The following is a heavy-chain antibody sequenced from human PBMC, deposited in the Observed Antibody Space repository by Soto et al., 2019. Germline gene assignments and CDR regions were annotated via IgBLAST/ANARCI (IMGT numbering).Heavy chain of an antibody. J-gene: IGHJ6*02. V-gene: IGHV1-18*01. CDR2: ISAYNGNT. CDR1: GYTFTSYG. Sequence: ASVKVSCKASGYTFTSYGISWVRQAPGQGLEWMGWISAYNGNTNYAQKLQGRVTMTTDTSTSTAYMELRSLRSDDTAVYYCARDCQKIFGVVIQYYYYGMDVWGQGTTVTVSS. CDR3: ARDCQKIFGVVIQYYYYGMDV. D-gene: IGHD3-3*01.